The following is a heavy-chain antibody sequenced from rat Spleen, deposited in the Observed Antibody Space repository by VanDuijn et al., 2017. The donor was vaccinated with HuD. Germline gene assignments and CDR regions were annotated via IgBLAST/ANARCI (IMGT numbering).Heavy chain of an antibody. J-gene: IGHJ2*01. CDR3: TRGGNYDFDY. CDR1: GFTFNAYW. D-gene: IGHD1-10*01. Sequence: EVQLVESGGGLVQPGRSLKLSCVASGFTFNAYWLTWIRPAPGKGLVWVTSITNIAGGTYYAGPVKGRFTLSRDDAKITLSLQMNSLRSEDTATYYCTRGGNYDFDYWGQGVMVTVSS. V-gene: IGHV5-31*01. CDR2: ITNIAGGT.